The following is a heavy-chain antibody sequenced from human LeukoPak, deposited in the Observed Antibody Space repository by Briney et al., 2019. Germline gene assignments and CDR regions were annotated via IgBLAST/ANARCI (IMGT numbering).Heavy chain of an antibody. Sequence: GGSLRLSCSAPGFTFSSYAMHWVRQAPGKGLEYVSAISSNGGSTYYADSVKGRFTISRDNSKNTLYLQMSSLRAEDTAVYYCVKDDCTNGVCYSFDYWGQGTLVTVSS. CDR2: ISSNGGST. D-gene: IGHD2-8*01. CDR3: VKDDCTNGVCYSFDY. V-gene: IGHV3-64D*09. J-gene: IGHJ4*02. CDR1: GFTFSSYA.